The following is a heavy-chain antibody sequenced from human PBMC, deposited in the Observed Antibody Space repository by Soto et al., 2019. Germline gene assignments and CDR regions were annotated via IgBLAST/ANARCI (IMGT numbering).Heavy chain of an antibody. V-gene: IGHV3-66*01. D-gene: IGHD6-6*01. CDR3: ARGRKYSSSSKVSWYHYYYMDV. J-gene: IGHJ6*03. CDR1: GFTVSSNY. Sequence: GGSLRLSCAASGFTVSSNYMSWVRQAPGKGLEWVSVIYSGGSTYYADSVKGRFTISRDNSKNTLYLQMNSLRAEDTAVYYCARGRKYSSSSKVSWYHYYYMDVWGKGTSVTVSS. CDR2: IYSGGST.